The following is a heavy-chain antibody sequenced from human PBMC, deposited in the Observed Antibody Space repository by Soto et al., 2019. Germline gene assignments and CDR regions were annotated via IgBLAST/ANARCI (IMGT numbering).Heavy chain of an antibody. Sequence: PGESLKISCAASGFTFSSYSMNWVRQAPGKGLEWVSSISSSSSYIYYADSVKGRFTISRDNAKNSLYLQMNSLRAEDTAVYYCARDLTGYYTLFDYWGQGTLVTVSS. CDR3: ARDLTGYYTLFDY. CDR1: GFTFSSYS. D-gene: IGHD3-9*01. CDR2: ISSSSSYI. J-gene: IGHJ4*02. V-gene: IGHV3-21*01.